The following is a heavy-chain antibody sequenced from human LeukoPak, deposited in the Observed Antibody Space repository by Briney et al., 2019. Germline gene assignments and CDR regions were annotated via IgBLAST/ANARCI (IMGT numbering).Heavy chain of an antibody. Sequence: PGGSLRLSCAASGSTFSSYGMHWVRQAPGKGLEWVAVIWYDGSNKYYADSVKGRFTISRDNSKNTLYLQMNSLRAEDTAVYYCAREPYSTDAFDIWGQGTMVTVSS. D-gene: IGHD2-15*01. CDR3: AREPYSTDAFDI. J-gene: IGHJ3*02. CDR2: IWYDGSNK. V-gene: IGHV3-33*01. CDR1: GSTFSSYG.